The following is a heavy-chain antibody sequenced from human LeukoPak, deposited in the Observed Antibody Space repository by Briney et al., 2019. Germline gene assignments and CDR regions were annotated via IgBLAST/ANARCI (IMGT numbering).Heavy chain of an antibody. D-gene: IGHD3-10*01. CDR1: GGTFSSYA. CDR3: AATLYGSGSSYNWFDP. J-gene: IGHJ5*02. V-gene: IGHV1-69*05. Sequence: SVKVSCKASGGTFSSYAISWVRQAPGQGLERMGRIIPIFGTANYAQKFQGRVTITTDESTSTAYMELSSLRSEDTAVYYCAATLYGSGSSYNWFDPWGQGTLVTVSS. CDR2: IIPIFGTA.